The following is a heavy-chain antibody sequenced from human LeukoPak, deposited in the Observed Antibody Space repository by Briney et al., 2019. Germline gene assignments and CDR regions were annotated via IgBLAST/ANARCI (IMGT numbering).Heavy chain of an antibody. J-gene: IGHJ4*02. CDR2: IYYSGST. Sequence: SQTLSLTCTVSGGSISSGGYYWSWIRQHPGKGLEGIGYIYYSGSTYYNPSLKSRVTISVDTSKNQFSLKLSSVTAADTAVYYCARESIAVDSYDYWGQGTLVTVSS. CDR3: ARESIAVDSYDY. CDR1: GGSISSGGYY. D-gene: IGHD6-19*01. V-gene: IGHV4-31*03.